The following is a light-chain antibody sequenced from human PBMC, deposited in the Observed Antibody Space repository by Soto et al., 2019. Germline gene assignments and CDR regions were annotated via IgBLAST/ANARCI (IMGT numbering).Light chain of an antibody. CDR3: CSYAGSSTLEV. V-gene: IGLV2-23*02. J-gene: IGLJ2*01. CDR2: EVS. CDR1: SRDVGSYNL. Sequence: QSALTQPASVSGSPGQSITISCTGTSRDVGSYNLVSWYQQHPGKPPQVIIYEVSKRPSGVSNRFSGSKSGTTASLTISGLLAEDEAEYYCCSYAGSSTLEVFGGGTKLTVL.